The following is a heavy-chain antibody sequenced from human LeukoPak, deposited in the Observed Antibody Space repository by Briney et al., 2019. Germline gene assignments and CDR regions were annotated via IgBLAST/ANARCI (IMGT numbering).Heavy chain of an antibody. V-gene: IGHV3-30*04. CDR2: ISYDGSQK. D-gene: IGHD3-22*01. J-gene: IGHJ5*02. CDR1: GFIFSNYV. Sequence: GGSLRLSCAASGFIFSNYVTHWVRQAPGKGLEWVAVISYDGSQKYHADSVKGRFIISRDNSKNTLYLQMNSLRVEDTAVYFCAYDRAAWGQGTLVSVSS. CDR3: AYDRAA.